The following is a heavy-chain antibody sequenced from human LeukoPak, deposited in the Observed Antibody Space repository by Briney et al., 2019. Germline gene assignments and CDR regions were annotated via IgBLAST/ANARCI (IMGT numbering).Heavy chain of an antibody. V-gene: IGHV1-69*04. CDR3: ARETTVTTLKDY. CDR2: IIPILGIA. D-gene: IGHD4-17*01. Sequence: MGRIIPILGIANYAQKFQGRVTITADKSTSTAYMELSSLRSEDTAVYYCARETTVTTLKDYWGQGTLVTVSS. J-gene: IGHJ4*02.